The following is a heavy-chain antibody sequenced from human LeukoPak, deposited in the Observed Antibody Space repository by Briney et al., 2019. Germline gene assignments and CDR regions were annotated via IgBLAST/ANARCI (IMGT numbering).Heavy chain of an antibody. CDR2: IKQDGSGK. CDR3: ARGSVGYSYGTRY. J-gene: IGHJ4*02. Sequence: PGGSLRLSCAASGFTFSSYWMSWVRQAPGKGLEWVANIKQDGSGKYYVDSVKGRFTISRDNAKNSLYLQMNSLRAEDTAVYYCARGSVGYSYGTRYWGQGTLVTVSS. D-gene: IGHD5-18*01. V-gene: IGHV3-7*01. CDR1: GFTFSSYW.